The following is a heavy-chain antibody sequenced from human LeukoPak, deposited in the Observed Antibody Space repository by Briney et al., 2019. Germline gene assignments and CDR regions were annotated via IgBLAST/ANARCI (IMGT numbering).Heavy chain of an antibody. CDR1: GGSFSGYY. D-gene: IGHD6-6*01. V-gene: IGHV4-34*01. Sequence: SETLSLTCAVCGGSFSGYYWSWIRQPPGKGLEWIGEINHSGSTNCNPSLKSRVTISVDTSKNQFSLKLSSVTAADTAVYYCARVKRESSSKYFDYWGQGTLVTVSS. J-gene: IGHJ4*02. CDR3: ARVKRESSSKYFDY. CDR2: INHSGST.